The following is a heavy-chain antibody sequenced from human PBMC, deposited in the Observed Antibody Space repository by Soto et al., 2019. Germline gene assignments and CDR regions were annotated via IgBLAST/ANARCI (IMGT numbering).Heavy chain of an antibody. D-gene: IGHD2-21*02. CDR3: ASWYCGGDCSPYYYYYGMDV. J-gene: IGHJ6*02. CDR2: IIPIFGTA. V-gene: IGHV1-69*13. Sequence: SVKVSCKASGGTFSSYAISWVRQAPRQGLEWMGGIIPIFGTANYAQKFQGRVTITADESTSTAYMELSSLRSEDTAVYYCASWYCGGDCSPYYYYYGMDVWGQGTTVTVSS. CDR1: GGTFSSYA.